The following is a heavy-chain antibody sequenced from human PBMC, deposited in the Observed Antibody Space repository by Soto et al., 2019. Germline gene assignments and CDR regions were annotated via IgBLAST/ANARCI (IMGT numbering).Heavy chain of an antibody. D-gene: IGHD2-15*01. CDR1: GFTFSSYA. V-gene: IGHV3-23*01. CDR2: ISGSGGST. CDR3: AKGWPFIVVVVAPFDY. J-gene: IGHJ4*02. Sequence: GGSLRLSCAASGFTFSSYAMSWVRQAPGKGLEWVSAISGSGGSTYYADSVKGRFTISRDNSKNTLYLQMNSLRAEDTAVYYCAKGWPFIVVVVAPFDYWGQGTLVTVSS.